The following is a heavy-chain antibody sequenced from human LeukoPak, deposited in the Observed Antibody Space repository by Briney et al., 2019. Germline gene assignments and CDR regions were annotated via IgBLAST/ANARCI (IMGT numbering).Heavy chain of an antibody. CDR2: ISDSGDIT. Sequence: GGSLRLSCAASGFTFASYVINWVRQAPGKGLEWVSVISDSGDITHYADSVKCRFTISRDNSKNMVYLEVSSLRADDTAIYYCANRISTPKTFYFDSWGQGTLVTVSS. CDR3: ANRISTPKTFYFDS. V-gene: IGHV3-23*01. D-gene: IGHD2/OR15-2a*01. CDR1: GFTFASYV. J-gene: IGHJ4*02.